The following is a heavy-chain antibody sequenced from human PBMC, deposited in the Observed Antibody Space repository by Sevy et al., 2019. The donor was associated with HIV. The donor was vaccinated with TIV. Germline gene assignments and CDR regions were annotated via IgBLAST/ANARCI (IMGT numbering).Heavy chain of an antibody. CDR3: ATTKEYYDSSGYPFDY. V-gene: IGHV1-24*01. CDR1: GHTLSEFA. Sequence: ASVKVSCKVSGHTLSEFAMHWVRLAPGKGLEWMGTFDPEDGKTLHAQKFQGRVTMTEDTSTDTAYMEVNNLRSEDTAVYYCATTKEYYDSSGYPFDYWGQGTLVTVSS. D-gene: IGHD3-22*01. CDR2: FDPEDGKT. J-gene: IGHJ4*02.